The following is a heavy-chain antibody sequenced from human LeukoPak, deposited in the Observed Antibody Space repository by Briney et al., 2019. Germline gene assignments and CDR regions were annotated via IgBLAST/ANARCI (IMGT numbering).Heavy chain of an antibody. J-gene: IGHJ3*02. CDR3: ARDLCSSTSCYVAFDI. CDR1: GYTFTSYG. Sequence: GASVKVSCKASGYTFTSYGVSWVRQAPGQGLVWMGWISVYNGNTDYAQKLQGRVTMTTDTSTSTAYMELKNLRSDDTAVYYCARDLCSSTSCYVAFDIWGQGTMVTVSS. D-gene: IGHD2-2*01. V-gene: IGHV1-18*01. CDR2: ISVYNGNT.